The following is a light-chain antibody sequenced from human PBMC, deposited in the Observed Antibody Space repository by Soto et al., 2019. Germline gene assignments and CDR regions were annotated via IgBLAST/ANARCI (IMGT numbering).Light chain of an antibody. V-gene: IGLV2-14*01. Sequence: QSVLTQPASVSGSPGQSITISCTVTSRDVGAYNYVSWYQQHPGKAPKLMVYDVTNRPSGVSDRFSGSKSGNTASLTISGLQAEDEADYFCSSHSNITPYVFGTGTRSQS. CDR1: SRDVGAYNY. CDR3: SSHSNITPYV. CDR2: DVT. J-gene: IGLJ1*01.